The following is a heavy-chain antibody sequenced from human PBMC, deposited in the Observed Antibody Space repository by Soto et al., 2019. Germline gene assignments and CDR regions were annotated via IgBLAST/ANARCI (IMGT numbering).Heavy chain of an antibody. V-gene: IGHV3-64*01. CDR1: GFTLSSYA. J-gene: IGHJ3*02. Sequence: GGSLRLSCAPSGFTLSSYAMHWVRQAPGTVMEYVSAISSNGGSTYYANSVKGRFTISRDNSKNTLYHQMGSLRAEEMALYYCARSQVVLGAFDIWGQGTMVTVSS. CDR2: ISSNGGST. D-gene: IGHD2-15*01. CDR3: ARSQVVLGAFDI.